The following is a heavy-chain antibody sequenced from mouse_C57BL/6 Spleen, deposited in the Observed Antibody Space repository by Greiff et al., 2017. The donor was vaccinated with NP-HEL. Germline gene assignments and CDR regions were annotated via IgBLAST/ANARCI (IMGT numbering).Heavy chain of an antibody. J-gene: IGHJ2*01. Sequence: VQLKQSGPELVKPGASVKISCKASGYSFTGYYMNWVKQSPEKSLEWIGEINPSTGGTTYNQKFKAKATLTVDKSSSTAYMQLKSLTSEDSAVYYCARWEGSYYFDYWGQGTTLTVSS. V-gene: IGHV1-42*01. CDR1: GYSFTGYY. CDR2: INPSTGGT. CDR3: ARWEGSYYFDY. D-gene: IGHD1-1*02.